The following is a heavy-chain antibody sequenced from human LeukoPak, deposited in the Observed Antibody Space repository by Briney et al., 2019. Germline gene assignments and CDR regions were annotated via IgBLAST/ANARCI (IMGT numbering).Heavy chain of an antibody. V-gene: IGHV3-21*01. J-gene: IGHJ5*02. CDR2: ISSGSSYI. D-gene: IGHD2-2*01. CDR3: ARARDCSSTSCPPGTKVFDP. Sequence: PGGSLRLSCAASGFTFSSYSMNWVRQAPGKGLEWVSSISSGSSYIYYADSVKGRFTISRDNAKNSLYLQMNSLRAEDTAVYYCARARDCSSTSCPPGTKVFDPWGQGTLVTVSS. CDR1: GFTFSSYS.